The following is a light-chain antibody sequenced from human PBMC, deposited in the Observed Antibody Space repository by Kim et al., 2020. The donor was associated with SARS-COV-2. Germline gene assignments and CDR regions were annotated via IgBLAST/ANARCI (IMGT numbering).Light chain of an antibody. CDR2: EVT. CDR3: CSYAGSRNV. J-gene: IGLJ7*01. V-gene: IGLV2-23*02. CDR1: SSDVGNYNL. Sequence: GQSITISCTGTSSDVGNYNLVSWYQQHPGKAPKLMIYEVTKRPSGVSNRFSGSKSGNTASLTISGLQAEDEADYYCCSYAGSRNVFGGGTQLTVL.